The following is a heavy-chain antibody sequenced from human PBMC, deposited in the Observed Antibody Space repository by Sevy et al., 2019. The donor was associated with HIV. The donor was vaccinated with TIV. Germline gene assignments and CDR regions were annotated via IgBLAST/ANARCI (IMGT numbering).Heavy chain of an antibody. V-gene: IGHV3-7*01. CDR2: IKQDGSEK. D-gene: IGHD3-22*01. J-gene: IGHJ3*02. Sequence: GGSLRLSCAASGFNLSSYWMSWVRQAPGKGLEWVANIKQDGSEKYYVDSVKGRFTISRDNAKNSLYLQMNSLRAEDTAVYYCARDRAMIVVLDAFDIWGQGSMVTVSS. CDR3: ARDRAMIVVLDAFDI. CDR1: GFNLSSYW.